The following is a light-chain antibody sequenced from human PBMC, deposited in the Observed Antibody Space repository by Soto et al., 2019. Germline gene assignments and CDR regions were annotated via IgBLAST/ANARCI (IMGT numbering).Light chain of an antibody. CDR3: QQYNNWPQT. CDR1: QTVNNN. Sequence: VMTQAPATLSVSPGEGAALSCRASQTVNNNVAWYQLKDGQAPRLLIYGASTRATDIPARFSGSGSGTEFTLTISSLKSEDFAEYHCQQYNNWPQTFGQGTKVDI. J-gene: IGKJ1*01. CDR2: GAS. V-gene: IGKV3-15*01.